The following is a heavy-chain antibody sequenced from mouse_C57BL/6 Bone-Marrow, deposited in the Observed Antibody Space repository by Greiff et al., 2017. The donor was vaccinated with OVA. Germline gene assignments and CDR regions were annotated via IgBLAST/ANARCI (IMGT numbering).Heavy chain of an antibody. CDR3: ARDPSNYAGFAY. J-gene: IGHJ3*01. D-gene: IGHD2-5*01. CDR1: GYSITSGYY. Sequence: EVKLQESGPGLVKPSQSLSLTCSVTGYSITSGYYWHWIRQFPGNKLEWMGYISYDGSNNYNPSLKNRISITRDTSKNQFFLKLNSVTTEDTATYYCARDPSNYAGFAYWGQGTLVTVSA. V-gene: IGHV3-6*01. CDR2: ISYDGSN.